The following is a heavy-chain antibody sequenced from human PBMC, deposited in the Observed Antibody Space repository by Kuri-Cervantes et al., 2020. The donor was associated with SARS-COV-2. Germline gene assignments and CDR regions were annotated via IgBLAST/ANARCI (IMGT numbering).Heavy chain of an antibody. V-gene: IGHV3-9*01. CDR1: GFIFDDYA. CDR3: AKAMQWLVPWDAFDI. D-gene: IGHD6-19*01. CDR2: ISWNSGSI. Sequence: LSLTCAASGFIFDDYAMHRVRQAPGKGLEWVSGISWNSGSIGYADSVKGRFTISRDNAKNSLYLQMNSLRAEDTALYYCAKAMQWLVPWDAFDIWGQGTMVTVSS. J-gene: IGHJ3*02.